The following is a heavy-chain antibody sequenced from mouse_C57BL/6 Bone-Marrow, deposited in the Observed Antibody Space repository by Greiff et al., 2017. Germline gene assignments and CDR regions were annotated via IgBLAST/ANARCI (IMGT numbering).Heavy chain of an antibody. CDR3: ARRYGSSYWYFDF. Sequence: EVQRVESGGDLVKPRGSLKLSCAASGFTFSSSGMSWVRQTPDKRLEWVATISSGGSYTYYPDSVKGRFTISRDNAKNTLYLQMSSLKSEDTAMYYCARRYGSSYWYFDFWGTGTTVTVSS. CDR1: GFTFSSSG. V-gene: IGHV5-6*01. CDR2: ISSGGSYT. D-gene: IGHD1-1*01. J-gene: IGHJ1*03.